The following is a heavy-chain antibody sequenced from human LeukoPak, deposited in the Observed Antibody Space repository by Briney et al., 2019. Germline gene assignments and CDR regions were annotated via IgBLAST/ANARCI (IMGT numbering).Heavy chain of an antibody. V-gene: IGHV3-30*02. CDR2: IRYDESTK. D-gene: IGHD2-2*01. CDR1: GFTFSTSA. J-gene: IGHJ4*02. CDR3: AKDLPAAYFDY. Sequence: GGSLRLSCAASGFTFSTSAMNWVRQAPGKGLEWVAFIRYDESTKFYADSVKGRFTISRDNSKTTLYLQMNSLRAEDTAVYYCAKDLPAAYFDYWGQGTLVTVSS.